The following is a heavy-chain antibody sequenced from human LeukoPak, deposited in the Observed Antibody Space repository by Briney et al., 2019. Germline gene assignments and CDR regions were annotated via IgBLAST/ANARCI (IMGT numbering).Heavy chain of an antibody. CDR2: SSSSGNYI. CDR1: GFILRSYS. D-gene: IGHD6-13*01. CDR3: ARGQQLDY. V-gene: IGHV3-21*01. Sequence: PGGSLRLSCAASGFILRSYSMSWVRQAPGKGLEWVAFSSSSGNYIYYADSVKGRFIISRDNAKRSLDLQLNSLRAEDTALYYCARGQQLDYWGQGILVTVSS. J-gene: IGHJ4*02.